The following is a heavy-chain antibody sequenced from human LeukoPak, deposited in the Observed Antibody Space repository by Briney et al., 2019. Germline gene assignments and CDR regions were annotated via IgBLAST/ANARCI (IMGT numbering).Heavy chain of an antibody. CDR3: ARDPGYYGSGTRGAFDI. Sequence: ASVKVSCKATGYTFTTYGLSWVRQAPGQGLEWLGWISTYDDNIKYAQSLQGRLTLTIDTSTSTAYMELRSLTSDDTAVYYCARDPGYYGSGTRGAFDIWGHGTMVTVSS. J-gene: IGHJ3*02. V-gene: IGHV1-18*01. CDR1: GYTFTTYG. CDR2: ISTYDDNI. D-gene: IGHD3-10*01.